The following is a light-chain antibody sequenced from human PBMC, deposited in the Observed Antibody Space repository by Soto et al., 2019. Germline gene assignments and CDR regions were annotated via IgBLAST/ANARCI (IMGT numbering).Light chain of an antibody. V-gene: IGKV3-20*01. Sequence: EAVLTQSPGTLSLSPGERATLSCRATQSVSSSYLAWYQQKPGQAPRLLIYGASSRATGIPDRFSGSGSGTDFTLTISRLEPEDVAVYCCQQFGSSPGKYTFGQGTKLEIK. CDR2: GAS. CDR1: QSVSSSY. CDR3: QQFGSSPGKYT. J-gene: IGKJ2*01.